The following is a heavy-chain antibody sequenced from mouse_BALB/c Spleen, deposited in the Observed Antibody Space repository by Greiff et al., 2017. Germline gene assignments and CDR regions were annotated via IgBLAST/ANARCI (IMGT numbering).Heavy chain of an antibody. Sequence: EVQVVESGGGLVKPGGSLKLSCAASGFTFSSYAMSWVRQTPEKRLEWVASISSGGSTYYPDSVKGRFTISRDNARNILYLQMSSLRSEDTAMYYCARGGFITTATHFFDYWGQGTTLTVSS. V-gene: IGHV5-6-5*01. CDR1: GFTFSSYA. D-gene: IGHD1-2*01. CDR2: ISSGGST. J-gene: IGHJ2*01. CDR3: ARGGFITTATHFFDY.